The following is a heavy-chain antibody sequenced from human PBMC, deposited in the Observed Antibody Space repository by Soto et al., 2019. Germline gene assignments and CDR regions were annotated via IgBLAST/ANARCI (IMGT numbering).Heavy chain of an antibody. J-gene: IGHJ6*02. Sequence: XGTLSLTCAVYGGSFSGYYWSWIRQPPGKGLEWIGEINHSGSTNYNPSLKSRVTISVDTSKNQFSLKLSSVTAADTAVYYCARGLTKETYYDFWSGYYKGPRYYYYYGMDVWGQGTTVTVSS. CDR3: ARGLTKETYYDFWSGYYKGPRYYYYYGMDV. V-gene: IGHV4-34*01. D-gene: IGHD3-3*01. CDR2: INHSGST. CDR1: GGSFSGYY.